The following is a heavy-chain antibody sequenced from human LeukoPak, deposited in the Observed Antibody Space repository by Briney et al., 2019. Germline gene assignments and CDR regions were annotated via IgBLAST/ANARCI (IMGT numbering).Heavy chain of an antibody. Sequence: GASVKVSCKASGGTFSSYTISWVRQAPGQGLEWMGRIIPILGIANYAQKFQGRVTITADKSTSTAYMELSSLRSEDTAVYYCAGDRSSGSYLSYGMDVWGQGTTVTVSS. CDR1: GGTFSSYT. CDR3: AGDRSSGSYLSYGMDV. J-gene: IGHJ6*02. D-gene: IGHD3-10*01. CDR2: IIPILGIA. V-gene: IGHV1-69*04.